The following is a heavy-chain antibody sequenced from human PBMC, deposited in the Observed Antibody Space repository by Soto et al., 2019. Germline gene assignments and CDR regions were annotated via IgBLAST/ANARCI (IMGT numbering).Heavy chain of an antibody. CDR1: GGSFSGYY. J-gene: IGHJ6*02. CDR3: ARYLEGSRLGGMDV. V-gene: IGHV4-34*01. CDR2: INHSGST. Sequence: SDTLSLTCAVYGGSFSGYYWSWIRQPPGKGLEWIGEINHSGSTNYNPSLKSRVTISVDTSKNQFSLKLSSVTAADTAVYYCARYLEGSRLGGMDVWGQGTTVTVSS. D-gene: IGHD6-19*01.